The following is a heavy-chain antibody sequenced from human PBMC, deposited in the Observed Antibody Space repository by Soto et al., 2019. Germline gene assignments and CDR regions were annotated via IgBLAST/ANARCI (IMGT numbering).Heavy chain of an antibody. Sequence: PGGSLRLSCAASGFTFSSYAMSWVRQAPGKGLEWVSAISGSGGSTYYADSVKGRFTISRDNSKNTLYLQMNSLRAEDTAVYYCAKEKDVDSSGYYYPYGMDVWGQGTTVTVS. D-gene: IGHD3-22*01. J-gene: IGHJ6*02. CDR2: ISGSGGST. CDR3: AKEKDVDSSGYYYPYGMDV. CDR1: GFTFSSYA. V-gene: IGHV3-23*01.